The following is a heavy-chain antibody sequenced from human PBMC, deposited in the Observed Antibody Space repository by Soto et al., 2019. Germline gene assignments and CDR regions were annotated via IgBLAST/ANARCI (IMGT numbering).Heavy chain of an antibody. CDR2: FTSGGRT. Sequence: EVQLLDSGGGLVQPGGSLRLSCAASGFTLSTYAMGWVRQAPGKGLEWVSTFTSGGRTYYADFVKGRFTISRDNSKNTLWLQMNSLRVEDTAVYYCAKGNQGSAWGQGTLVTVSS. V-gene: IGHV3-23*01. CDR3: AKGNQGSA. CDR1: GFTLSTYA. J-gene: IGHJ5*02.